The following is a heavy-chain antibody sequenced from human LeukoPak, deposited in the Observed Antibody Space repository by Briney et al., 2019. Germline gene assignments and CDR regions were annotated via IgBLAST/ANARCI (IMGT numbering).Heavy chain of an antibody. J-gene: IGHJ5*01. CDR3: VKDGSGSRGGTNWLDS. CDR1: GFTFSSYS. V-gene: IGHV3-21*06. CDR2: IISSNSYT. D-gene: IGHD3-22*01. Sequence: GGSLRLSCAASGFTFSSYSVCWGRRGPGKGLEWVSSIISSNSYTHYADSVKGRFTISRDNGQHSLYLQINSLRAEDTAMYYCVKDGSGSRGGTNWLDSWGQGTLVTVSS.